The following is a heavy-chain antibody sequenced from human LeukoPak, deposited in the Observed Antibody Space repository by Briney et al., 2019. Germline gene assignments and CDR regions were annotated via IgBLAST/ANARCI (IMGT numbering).Heavy chain of an antibody. CDR1: GYSISSDYY. CDR2: VYHSGST. J-gene: IGHJ3*02. Sequence: PSETLSLTCSVSGYSISSDYYWGWIRQPPGKGLEWIASVYHSGSTYYNPSLKSRVTISVDTSKNQFSLKLSSVTAADTAVYYCARSLEPCSCPSCHLNAFYIWGQGTVVTVSS. CDR3: ARSLEPCSCPSCHLNAFYI. V-gene: IGHV4-38-2*01. D-gene: IGHD2-2*01.